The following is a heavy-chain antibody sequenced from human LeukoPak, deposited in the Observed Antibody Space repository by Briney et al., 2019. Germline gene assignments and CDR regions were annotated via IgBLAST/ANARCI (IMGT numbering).Heavy chain of an antibody. CDR2: INQVGNEK. Sequence: GGSLRLSCAASGFTFSSYWMSWVRQAPGKGLEWVANINQVGNEKHCVDSVKGRFTISRDNAKNSLYLQMNSLRAEDTAVYYCARSYYYDSSGYFTGLDYWGQGTLVTVSS. J-gene: IGHJ4*02. V-gene: IGHV3-7*01. D-gene: IGHD3-22*01. CDR1: GFTFSSYW. CDR3: ARSYYYDSSGYFTGLDY.